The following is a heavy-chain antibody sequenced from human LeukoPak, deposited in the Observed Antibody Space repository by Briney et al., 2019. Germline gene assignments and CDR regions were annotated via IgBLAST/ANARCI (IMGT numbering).Heavy chain of an antibody. V-gene: IGHV1-18*01. CDR2: ISPYNANT. J-gene: IGHJ4*02. D-gene: IGHD3-10*01. CDR1: GSTFINYR. CDR3: AREAGSGSYYPFDY. Sequence: ASVKVSCTASGSTFINYRIAWVRQAPGQGLDWMGWISPYNANTDYAQKLHGRLSMTTDTSTTTAYMELGRLRSDDTAVYFCAREAGSGSYYPFDYWGQGTLVTVSS.